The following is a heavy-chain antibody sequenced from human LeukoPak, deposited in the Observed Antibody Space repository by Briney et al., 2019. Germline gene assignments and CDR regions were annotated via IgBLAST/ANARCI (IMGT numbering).Heavy chain of an antibody. CDR1: GHTFTSYG. CDR3: ARTAIGENWFDP. D-gene: IGHD2-21*02. J-gene: IGHJ5*02. Sequence: ASVKVSCKASGHTFTSYGISWVRQAPGQGLEWMGWISAYNGNTNYAQKLQGRVTMTTDTSTSTAYMELRSLRSDDTAVYYCARTAIGENWFDPWGQGTLVTVSS. V-gene: IGHV1-18*01. CDR2: ISAYNGNT.